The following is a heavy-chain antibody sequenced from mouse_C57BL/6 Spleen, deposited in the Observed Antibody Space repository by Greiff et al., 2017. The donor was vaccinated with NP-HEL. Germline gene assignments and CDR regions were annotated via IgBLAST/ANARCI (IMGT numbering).Heavy chain of an antibody. V-gene: IGHV1-80*01. D-gene: IGHD2-13*01. CDR3: AREGDWDYFDY. J-gene: IGHJ2*01. Sequence: VQLQQSGAELVKPGASVKISCKASGYAFSSYWMNWVKQRPGKGLEWIGQIYPGDGDTNYNGKFKGKATLTADKSSSTAYMQLSSLTSEDSAVYFCAREGDWDYFDYWGQGTTLTVSS. CDR1: GYAFSSYW. CDR2: IYPGDGDT.